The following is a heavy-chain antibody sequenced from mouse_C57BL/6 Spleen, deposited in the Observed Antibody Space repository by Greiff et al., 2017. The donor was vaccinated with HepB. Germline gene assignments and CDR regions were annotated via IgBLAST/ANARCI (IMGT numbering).Heavy chain of an antibody. CDR2: ISIGGSYT. CDR3: ARLCTMGYFDV. CDR1: GFTFSSYG. J-gene: IGHJ1*03. Sequence: EVMLVESGGDLVKPGGSLKLSCAASGFTFSSYGMSWVRQTPDKRLEWVATISIGGSYTYYPDSVKGRFTISRDNAKNTLYLQMSSLKSEDTAMYYCARLCTMGYFDVWGTGTTVTVSS. V-gene: IGHV5-6*01. D-gene: IGHD1-1*02.